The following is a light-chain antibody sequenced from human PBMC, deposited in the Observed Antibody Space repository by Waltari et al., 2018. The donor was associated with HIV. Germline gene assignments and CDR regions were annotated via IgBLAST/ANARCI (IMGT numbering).Light chain of an antibody. V-gene: IGLV2-8*01. CDR2: KFN. CDR1: SSDVGGSKY. CDR3: NSYAGSNNWV. Sequence: QSALTQPPSASSSPGQSVTISCTGTSSDVGGSKYVSWYQHHQGKAPKLMIYKFNNRGSGVPDRFSGSKSANTASLTVSGLEADDEADYYCNSYAGSNNWVFGGGTKLTVL. J-gene: IGLJ3*02.